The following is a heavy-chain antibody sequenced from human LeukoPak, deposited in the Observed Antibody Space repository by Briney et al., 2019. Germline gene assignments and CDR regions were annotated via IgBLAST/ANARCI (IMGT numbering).Heavy chain of an antibody. CDR2: INHSGST. D-gene: IGHD6-13*01. CDR3: ARGLSYSSRLSDFDP. CDR1: GGSFSGYY. Sequence: SETLSLTCAVYGGSFSGYYWSWIRQPPGKGLEWIGEINHSGSTNYNPSLKSRVTISVDTSKNQFSLKLSSVTAADTAVYYCARGLSYSSRLSDFDPWGQGTLVTVSS. J-gene: IGHJ5*02. V-gene: IGHV4-34*01.